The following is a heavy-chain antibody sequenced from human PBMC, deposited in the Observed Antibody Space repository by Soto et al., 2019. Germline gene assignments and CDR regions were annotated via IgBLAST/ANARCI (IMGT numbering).Heavy chain of an antibody. J-gene: IGHJ4*02. CDR1: GFTFSSYS. Sequence: EVQLVESGGGLVKPGGSLRLSCAASGFTFSSYSMNWVRQAQGKGLEWVSSISSSSSYIYYADSVKGRFTISRDNAKNSLYLQMNSLRAEDTAVYYCARSGSTVTSDVDYWGQGTLVTVSS. V-gene: IGHV3-21*01. CDR3: ARSGSTVTSDVDY. CDR2: ISSSSSYI. D-gene: IGHD4-17*01.